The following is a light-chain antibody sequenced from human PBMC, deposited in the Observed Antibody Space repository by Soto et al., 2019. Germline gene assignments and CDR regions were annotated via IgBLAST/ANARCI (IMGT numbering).Light chain of an antibody. Sequence: QSALTQPASVSGSPGQSITISCTGTSSDVGGSHFVSWYQQHPGKAPKLMIFDVSNRPSGMSDRFSGSKSGNTASLAISGVRAEDEDDSYCYSYTASSTLHYVFGTGTKLTVL. CDR2: DVS. CDR1: SSDVGGSHF. J-gene: IGLJ1*01. V-gene: IGLV2-14*03. CDR3: YSYTASSTLHYV.